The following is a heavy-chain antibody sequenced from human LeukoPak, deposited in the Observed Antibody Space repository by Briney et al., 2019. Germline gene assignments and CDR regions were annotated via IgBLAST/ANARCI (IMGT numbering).Heavy chain of an antibody. D-gene: IGHD1-26*01. CDR3: AKSYSGSYYNAFHI. V-gene: IGHV3-23*01. CDR1: GFTFSSYG. J-gene: IGHJ3*02. CDR2: ITGSGDNT. Sequence: GGSLRLSCAASGFTFSSYGMHWVRQAPGKGLEWVSAITGSGDNTYYSESVKGRFTISRDNSKSTLYLQMNSLRAEDTAIYYCAKSYSGSYYNAFHIWGQGTVVTVSS.